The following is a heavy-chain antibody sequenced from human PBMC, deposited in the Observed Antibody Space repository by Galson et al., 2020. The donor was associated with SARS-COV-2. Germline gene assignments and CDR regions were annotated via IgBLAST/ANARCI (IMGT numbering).Heavy chain of an antibody. CDR2: IYRVGSST. CDR1: GFTFSSYW. D-gene: IGHD3-16*01. V-gene: IGHV3-74*01. J-gene: IGHJ4*02. Sequence: GGSLRLSCAASGFTFSSYWLHWVRQAPGRGLVWVSRIYRVGSSTSHADSVKGRFTISGDDAKNTLYLHMRSLRAEDTAVYYGARGDMRNDYLDYWGQGTLDTVSS. CDR3: ARGDMRNDYLDY.